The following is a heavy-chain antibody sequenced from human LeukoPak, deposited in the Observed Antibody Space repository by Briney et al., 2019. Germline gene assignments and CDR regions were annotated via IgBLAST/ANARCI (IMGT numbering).Heavy chain of an antibody. V-gene: IGHV3-33*06. Sequence: GGSPRLSCAASGFTYSHYGTHWVRQAPGKGLERVAVIWSDGTEKYYGDAVKGRFTISRDNSRNTLYLQMNSLRGEDTAVYYCAKDAQRGFDYSNSLEKWGQGTLVTVSS. CDR2: IWSDGTEK. J-gene: IGHJ4*02. CDR1: GFTYSHYG. CDR3: AKDAQRGFDYSNSLEK. D-gene: IGHD4-11*01.